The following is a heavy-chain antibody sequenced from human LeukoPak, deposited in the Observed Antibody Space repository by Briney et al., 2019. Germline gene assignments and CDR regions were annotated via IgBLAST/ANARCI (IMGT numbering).Heavy chain of an antibody. J-gene: IGHJ4*02. CDR2: INPISGGT. D-gene: IGHD1-26*01. CDR3: ATGSGNYPFDY. Sequence: GASVRVSCKASGYTFTGYYLHWVRQAPGQGLECMGWINPISGGTHYAQNFLGRVTMTRDTSISTAYMELSSLRSEDTAVYYCATGSGNYPFDYWGQGTLVTVYS. V-gene: IGHV1-2*02. CDR1: GYTFTGYY.